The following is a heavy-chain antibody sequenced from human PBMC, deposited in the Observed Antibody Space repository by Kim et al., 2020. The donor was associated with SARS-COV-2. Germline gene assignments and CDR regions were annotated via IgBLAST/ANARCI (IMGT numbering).Heavy chain of an antibody. CDR1: GFTFSSYS. V-gene: IGHV3-21*01. D-gene: IGHD3-22*01. CDR3: ARDLPYYDSSGYVTAGAFDI. J-gene: IGHJ3*02. CDR2: ISSSSSYI. Sequence: GGSLRLSCAASGFTFSSYSMNWVRQAPGKGLEWVSSISSSSSYIYYADSVKGRFTISRDNAKNSLYLQMNSLRAEDTAVYYCARDLPYYDSSGYVTAGAFDIWGQGTMVTVSS.